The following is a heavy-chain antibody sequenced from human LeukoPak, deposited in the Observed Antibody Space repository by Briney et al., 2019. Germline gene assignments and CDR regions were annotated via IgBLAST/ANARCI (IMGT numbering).Heavy chain of an antibody. CDR3: ARSHDHLWGNYPDY. CDR1: GGSIDSTNW. V-gene: IGHV4/OR15-8*01. J-gene: IGHJ4*02. Sequence: SETLSLTCDVSGGSIDSTNWWNWVRQPPGKGLEWIGETHHDGRINYNPSLKSRVTLSVDKSKNQFSLRLNSVTAADTAMYYCARSHDHLWGNYPDYWGQGTLVTVSS. D-gene: IGHD3-16*02. CDR2: THHDGRI.